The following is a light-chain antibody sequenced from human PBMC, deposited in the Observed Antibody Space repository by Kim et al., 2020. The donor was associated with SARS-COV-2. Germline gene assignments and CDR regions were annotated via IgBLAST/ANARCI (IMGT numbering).Light chain of an antibody. J-gene: IGKJ1*01. CDR3: QQYGSSPGT. V-gene: IGKV3-20*01. CDR1: QSVSSSY. Sequence: EIVLTQSPGTLSLSPGERATLPCRASQSVSSSYLAWYQQKPGQAPRLLIYGASSRATGIPDRFSGSGSGTDFTLTINRLEPEDFAVYYCQQYGSSPGTFGQRTKVEIK. CDR2: GAS.